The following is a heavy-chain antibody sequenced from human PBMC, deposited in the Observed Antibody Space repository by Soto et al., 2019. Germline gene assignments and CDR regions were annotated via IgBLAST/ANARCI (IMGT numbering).Heavy chain of an antibody. Sequence: GESLKISCKGSGYTFTNYWIAWVRQMPGKGLEWMGIIYPGDSDTRYSPSFQGQVTISADESISTAYLQWSSLKASDTAMYYCAINLGDDSSGYHFWYFDYWGQGTLVTVSS. CDR1: GYTFTNYW. J-gene: IGHJ4*02. CDR3: AINLGDDSSGYHFWYFDY. D-gene: IGHD3-22*01. CDR2: IYPGDSDT. V-gene: IGHV5-51*01.